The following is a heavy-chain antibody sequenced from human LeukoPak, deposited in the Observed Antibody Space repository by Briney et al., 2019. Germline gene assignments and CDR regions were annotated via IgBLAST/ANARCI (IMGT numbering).Heavy chain of an antibody. D-gene: IGHD6-13*01. CDR3: AKDQNSMAPAGIDY. CDR1: GFTFSSYA. J-gene: IGHJ4*02. CDR2: ISGSGGRT. V-gene: IGHV3-23*01. Sequence: QTGGSLRLSCAASGFTFSSYAMSWVRQAPGMGLEWVSAISGSGGRTYNADSVKGRFTISRDNSKNTLDLQMNSLRAEDTAIYYCAKDQNSMAPAGIDYWGQGALVTVSS.